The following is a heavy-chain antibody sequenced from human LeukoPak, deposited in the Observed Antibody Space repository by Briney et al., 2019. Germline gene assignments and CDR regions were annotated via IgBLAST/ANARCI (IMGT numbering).Heavy chain of an antibody. J-gene: IGHJ4*02. CDR3: ARSGGYFAPFDS. V-gene: IGHV3-66*01. Sequence: GGSLRLSCAASGFTVSSNYMSWVRQAPGKGLEWVSIIYSGGSTYYADSVKTRFTISRDNSKNTLYLQMNNLRTEDTAVYYCARSGGYFAPFDSWGQGTLVTVSS. CDR1: GFTVSSNY. CDR2: IYSGGST. D-gene: IGHD3-10*01.